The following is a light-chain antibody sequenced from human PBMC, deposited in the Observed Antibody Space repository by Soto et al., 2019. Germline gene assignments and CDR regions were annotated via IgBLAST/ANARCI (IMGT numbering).Light chain of an antibody. CDR3: QQRSNWPPLFT. Sequence: EIVLTQSPATLSLSPGERATLSCRASQSVSSYLAWYQQKPGQAPRLLIYDASNRATGIPARFSGRGSGTDFTLTISSLEHEDFAVYYCQQRSNWPPLFTFGPGTKVDIK. CDR1: QSVSSY. V-gene: IGKV3-11*01. CDR2: DAS. J-gene: IGKJ3*01.